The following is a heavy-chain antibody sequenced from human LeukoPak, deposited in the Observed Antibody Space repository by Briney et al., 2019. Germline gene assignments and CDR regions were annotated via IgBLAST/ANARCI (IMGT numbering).Heavy chain of an antibody. CDR1: GFTFSSYG. D-gene: IGHD1-26*01. CDR2: IRYDGSNK. Sequence: GGSLRLSCAASGFTFSSYGMHWVRQAPGKGLEWVAFIRYDGSNKCYADSVKGRFTISRDNSKNTLYLQMNSLRAEDTAVYYCAKDLSGSYSRGFDYWGQGTLVTVSS. J-gene: IGHJ4*02. CDR3: AKDLSGSYSRGFDY. V-gene: IGHV3-30*02.